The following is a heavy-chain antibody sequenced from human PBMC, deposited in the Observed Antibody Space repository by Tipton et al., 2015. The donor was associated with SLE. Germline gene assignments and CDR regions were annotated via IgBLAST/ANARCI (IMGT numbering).Heavy chain of an antibody. CDR1: GFPFSSFP. D-gene: IGHD3-22*01. V-gene: IGHV3-64*01. CDR3: ARLVITEYYNFYMDV. Sequence: SLRLSCAASGFPFSSFPMHWVRQAPGQGLEYVSSISDDGGRTYYANSVRGRFIISRDNSKNTLYLQMGSLRAEDMAVYFCARLVITEYYNFYMDVCGKGTTVTVSS. CDR2: ISDDGGRT. J-gene: IGHJ6*03.